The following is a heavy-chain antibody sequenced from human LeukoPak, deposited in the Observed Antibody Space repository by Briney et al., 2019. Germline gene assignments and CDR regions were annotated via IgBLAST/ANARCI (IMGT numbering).Heavy chain of an antibody. D-gene: IGHD3-10*01. Sequence: PGGSLRLSCAASGFTFSSYGMHWVRQAPGKGLEWVAFIRYDGSNKYYADSVKGRFTISRDNAKNSLYLQMNSLRAEDTAVYYCAREFTMVRGVYPDYWGQGTLVTVSS. CDR1: GFTFSSYG. J-gene: IGHJ4*02. CDR3: AREFTMVRGVYPDY. V-gene: IGHV3-30*02. CDR2: IRYDGSNK.